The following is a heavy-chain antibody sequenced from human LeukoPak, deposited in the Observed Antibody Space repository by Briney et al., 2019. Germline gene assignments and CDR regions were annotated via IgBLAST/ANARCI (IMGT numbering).Heavy chain of an antibody. V-gene: IGHV5-10-1*01. CDR3: ARNRYYYDFSGYYVDY. Sequence: GESLKISCKGPGYSFSSYWISWVRQMPGKGLEWMGSIDPSDSYTNCSPSFQGHVTISTDKSISTAYLQWSSLRASDTAMYYCARNRYYYDFSGYYVDYWGQGTLVTVSS. J-gene: IGHJ4*02. CDR2: IDPSDSYT. CDR1: GYSFSSYW. D-gene: IGHD3-22*01.